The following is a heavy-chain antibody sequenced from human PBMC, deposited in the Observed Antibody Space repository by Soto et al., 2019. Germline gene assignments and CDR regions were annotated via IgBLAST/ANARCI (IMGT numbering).Heavy chain of an antibody. D-gene: IGHD6-13*01. V-gene: IGHV4-59*01. CDR2: IYYSGSP. J-gene: IGHJ6*02. Sequence: QVPLQESGPGLVKPSETLSLTCTVSGGSISSYYWSWIRQPPGKGLEWIGYIYYSGSPNYNPSLKSRVTISVDTSKNQFSLKLSSVTAADTAVYYCASSNIAAAGFYYYGMDVWGRGTTVTVSS. CDR1: GGSISSYY. CDR3: ASSNIAAAGFYYYGMDV.